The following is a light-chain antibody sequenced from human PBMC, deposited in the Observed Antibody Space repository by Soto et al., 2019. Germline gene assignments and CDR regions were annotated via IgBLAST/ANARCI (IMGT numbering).Light chain of an antibody. CDR3: QQYGGT. J-gene: IGKJ1*01. Sequence: EIVLTQSPGTLSLSPGERATLFCRASQSVSSSYLAWYQQKPGQAPRLLIYGASSGATGIPDRFSGSGSGTDFTLTISRLEPEDFAVYYCQQYGGTFGQGTKVDIK. CDR2: GAS. CDR1: QSVSSSY. V-gene: IGKV3-20*01.